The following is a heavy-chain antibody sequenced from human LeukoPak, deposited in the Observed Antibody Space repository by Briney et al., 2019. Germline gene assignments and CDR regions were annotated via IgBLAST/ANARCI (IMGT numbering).Heavy chain of an antibody. J-gene: IGHJ3*02. CDR2: ISGSTGDT. CDR3: ARDLDPDITLLRGVPDAFDI. CDR1: GYSFVLYG. D-gene: IGHD3-10*01. V-gene: IGHV1-18*01. Sequence: ASVKVSCKASGYSFVLYGISWVRQAPGEGPEWMGWISGSTGDTNYAQKFQGRVTMTADTSTSTAYMELRSLRSDGTAVYYCARDLDPDITLLRGVPDAFDIWGQGTMVTVSS.